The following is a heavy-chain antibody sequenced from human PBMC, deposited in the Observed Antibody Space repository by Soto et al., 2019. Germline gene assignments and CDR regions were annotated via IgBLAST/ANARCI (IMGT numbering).Heavy chain of an antibody. Sequence: GGSLRLSCEASGFPFSIYSMNWVRQTPGKGLEWVSSISSSGSHIYYADSVKGRFTISRDNAKKSLFLQMNSLRAEDTAVYYCARDGGYCSTASCYFINHLNYGLDVSGQGKTVAVSS. CDR3: ARDGGYCSTASCYFINHLNYGLDV. CDR1: GFPFSIYS. CDR2: ISSSGSHI. V-gene: IGHV3-21*01. D-gene: IGHD2-2*01. J-gene: IGHJ6*02.